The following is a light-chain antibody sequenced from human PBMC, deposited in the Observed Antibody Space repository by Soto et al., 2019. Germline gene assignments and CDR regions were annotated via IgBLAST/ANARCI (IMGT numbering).Light chain of an antibody. Sequence: QSALTQPRSVSGSPGQSVTISCTGTSSDVGGYNFVSWYQQYPGKAPKLMIYDVNVRPSGVPDRFSGPKSGNTASLTISVLQAEDEADYYCCSYAGSYTFWVFGGGTKLTVL. CDR3: CSYAGSYTFWV. CDR1: SSDVGGYNF. V-gene: IGLV2-11*01. J-gene: IGLJ3*02. CDR2: DVN.